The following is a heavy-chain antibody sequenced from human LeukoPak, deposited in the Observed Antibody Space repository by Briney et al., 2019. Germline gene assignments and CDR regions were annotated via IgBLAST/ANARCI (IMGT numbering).Heavy chain of an antibody. CDR3: ARDGALSGYFSRILGAFDY. CDR1: GFTFSTYW. Sequence: PGGSLRLSCAASGFTFSTYWMSWVRQAPGKGLEWVANIKQDGSEKYYVDSVKGRFTISRDNAKNSLYLQMNSLRAEDTAVYYCARDGALSGYFSRILGAFDYWGQGTLVTVSS. J-gene: IGHJ4*02. CDR2: IKQDGSEK. V-gene: IGHV3-7*01. D-gene: IGHD5-12*01.